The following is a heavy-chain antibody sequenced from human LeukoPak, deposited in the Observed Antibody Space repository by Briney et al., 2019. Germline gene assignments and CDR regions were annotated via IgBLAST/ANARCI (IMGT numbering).Heavy chain of an antibody. CDR3: ARGAVADPYYNYDMDV. Sequence: GGSLRLSCAASGFPFTSLWLSWFGQSPGRGLEWVAHIISDGSEKNYVDSVKGRFTISRDNARNSQFLQMNSLKAEDTAVYYCARGAVADPYYNYDMDVWGQGTTITDSS. CDR2: IISDGSEK. V-gene: IGHV3-7*04. D-gene: IGHD6-19*01. J-gene: IGHJ6*01. CDR1: GFPFTSLW.